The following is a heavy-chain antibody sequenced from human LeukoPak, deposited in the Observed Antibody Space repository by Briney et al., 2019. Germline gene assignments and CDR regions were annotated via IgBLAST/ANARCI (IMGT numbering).Heavy chain of an antibody. CDR2: IDPSDSYT. D-gene: IGHD3-22*01. Sequence: GESLKISCKGSGYSFTSYWIGWVRQMPGKGLEWMGTIDPSDSYTNYSPSFQGHVTISADKSFSTAYLQWSSLKASDTAIYYCARQRYYFDFSGYYHDYWGQGTLVIVSA. V-gene: IGHV5-10-1*01. CDR1: GYSFTSYW. CDR3: ARQRYYFDFSGYYHDY. J-gene: IGHJ4*02.